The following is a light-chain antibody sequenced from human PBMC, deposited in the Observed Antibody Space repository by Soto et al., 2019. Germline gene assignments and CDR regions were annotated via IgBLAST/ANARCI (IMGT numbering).Light chain of an antibody. Sequence: QPVLTQPPSVSGAPGQRVTISCTGSSSNIGAGYDVHWYQQLPGTAPKLLIYGNINRPSGVPDRFSGSKSGTSGFLAITGLQAEDEADYYCQSYDTNYVIFGGGTKLTVL. CDR2: GNI. CDR1: SSNIGAGYD. V-gene: IGLV1-40*01. J-gene: IGLJ2*01. CDR3: QSYDTNYVI.